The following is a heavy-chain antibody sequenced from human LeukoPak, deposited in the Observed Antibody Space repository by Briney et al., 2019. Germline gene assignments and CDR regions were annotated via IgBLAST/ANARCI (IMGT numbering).Heavy chain of an antibody. V-gene: IGHV1-69*05. D-gene: IGHD6-13*01. J-gene: IGHJ5*02. CDR3: AREGEQQSDA. CDR1: GGTFSTYP. Sequence: GASVKVSCKASGGTFSTYPISWVRQAPGQGLEWMGGTIPIFGTANYAQKFQGRVTITTDESTSTAYMELSSLRSDDTAVYYCAREGEQQSDAWGQGTLVTVSS. CDR2: TIPIFGTA.